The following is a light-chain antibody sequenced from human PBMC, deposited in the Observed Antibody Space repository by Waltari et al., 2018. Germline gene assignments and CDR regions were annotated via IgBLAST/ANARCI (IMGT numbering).Light chain of an antibody. Sequence: DIQMTQSPSTLSASVGDRVTITCRARQSIRTWLAWYQQKPGKVPKLLIYDASSFESGVPSRFSGSGSGTEFTLTISSLQPDDFATYYCQQYNSYMWTFGQGTTVEIK. J-gene: IGKJ1*01. CDR2: DAS. CDR3: QQYNSYMWT. V-gene: IGKV1-5*01. CDR1: QSIRTW.